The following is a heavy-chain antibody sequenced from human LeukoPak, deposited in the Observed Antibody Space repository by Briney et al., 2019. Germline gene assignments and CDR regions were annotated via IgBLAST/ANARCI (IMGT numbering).Heavy chain of an antibody. CDR1: GFTFSSYE. D-gene: IGHD6-13*01. CDR3: ARESPSYSSSWFDY. CDR2: ISSSGSTI. Sequence: PGGSLRLSCAASGFTFSSYEMNWVRQAPGKGLEWVSYISSSGSTIYYADSVKGRFTISRDNAKNSLYLQMNSLRAEDTAVYYCARESPSYSSSWFDYWGQGTLVTVSS. V-gene: IGHV3-48*03. J-gene: IGHJ4*02.